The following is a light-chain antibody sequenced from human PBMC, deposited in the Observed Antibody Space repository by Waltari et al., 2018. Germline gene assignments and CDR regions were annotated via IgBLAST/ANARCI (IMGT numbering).Light chain of an antibody. J-gene: IGLJ3*02. V-gene: IGLV2-23*01. CDR1: SRAVGNYNL. Sequence: QSALTQPASVSGSPGQSITISCTGTSRAVGNYNLVPWYQQYPGKAPKVMIYDDNRRPSGVSDRFSGSKSGNTASLTISGVQAEDEADYYCCSYAGSYTWVFGGGTKLTVL. CDR3: CSYAGSYTWV. CDR2: DDN.